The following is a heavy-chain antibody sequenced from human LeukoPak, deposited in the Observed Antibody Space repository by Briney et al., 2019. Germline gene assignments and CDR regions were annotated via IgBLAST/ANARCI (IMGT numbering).Heavy chain of an antibody. J-gene: IGHJ5*02. V-gene: IGHV4-39*07. Sequence: PSETLSLTCTVSGGSISSSSYYWGWIRHPPGKGLEWIGSIYYSGSTYYNPSLKSRVTLSVQPSKNPFSLKPSSVSAAATAVYYCARMPDLMLLEDWFDPWGQGTLVTVSS. CDR2: IYYSGST. D-gene: IGHD3-3*01. CDR1: GGSISSSSYY. CDR3: ARMPDLMLLEDWFDP.